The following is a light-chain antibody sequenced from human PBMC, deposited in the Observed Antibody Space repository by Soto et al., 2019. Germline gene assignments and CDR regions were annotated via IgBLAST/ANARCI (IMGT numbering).Light chain of an antibody. Sequence: DLQMTQSPSSLSVSVGDRVTITCRASQSISTSLNWFQQKPGKAPKLLIYGASSLRSGVPSRFSGSGSGTDFTLTITSLQPEDFATYYCQQSYSTFWTFGQGTKVEIK. J-gene: IGKJ1*01. V-gene: IGKV1-39*01. CDR2: GAS. CDR1: QSISTS. CDR3: QQSYSTFWT.